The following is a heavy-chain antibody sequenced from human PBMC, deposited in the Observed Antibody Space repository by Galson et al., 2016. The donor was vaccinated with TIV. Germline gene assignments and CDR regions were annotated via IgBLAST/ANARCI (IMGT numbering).Heavy chain of an antibody. J-gene: IGHJ4*02. CDR3: AREGSGDYDWRRAAFDN. CDR1: GGSITSFY. CDR2: IYFDGST. V-gene: IGHV4-59*12. Sequence: LSLTCSVSGGSITSFYWSWIRQPPGKGLEWIGYIYFDGSTIYNPSLKSRVTVSVDTARNEFSLTLRSVTAADTAVYYCAREGSGDYDWRRAAFDNWGQGTLVTVSS. D-gene: IGHD4-17*01.